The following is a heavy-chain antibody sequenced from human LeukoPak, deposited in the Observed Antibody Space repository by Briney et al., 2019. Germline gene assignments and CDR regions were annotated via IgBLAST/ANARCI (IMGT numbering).Heavy chain of an antibody. V-gene: IGHV3-7*01. J-gene: IGHJ5*02. Sequence: GGSLRLSCAASGFTFSGYWMSWLRQAPGKGLEWVANINREGSDTQYVDSMKGRFSIARDNAKHALYLQMNSLRAEDTAGYDCAREVTVYGSGSYWFDPWGRGSLVTVSS. D-gene: IGHD3-10*01. CDR3: AREVTVYGSGSYWFDP. CDR2: INREGSDT. CDR1: GFTFSGYW.